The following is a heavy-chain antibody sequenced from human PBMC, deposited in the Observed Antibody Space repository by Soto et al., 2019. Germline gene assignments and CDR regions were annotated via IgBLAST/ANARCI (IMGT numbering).Heavy chain of an antibody. V-gene: IGHV3-23*01. CDR1: GFTFSSYA. Sequence: EGQLLESGGGLVQPGGSLRLSCAASGFTFSSYAMSWVRQAPGKGLEWVSTISGSGCSTYYADSVKGRFTISRDNSKNPLYLQMNSLRAEDTAVYYCAKLVRGSSWYCDSWGQGTLVTVSS. D-gene: IGHD6-13*01. CDR2: ISGSGCST. J-gene: IGHJ4*02. CDR3: AKLVRGSSWYCDS.